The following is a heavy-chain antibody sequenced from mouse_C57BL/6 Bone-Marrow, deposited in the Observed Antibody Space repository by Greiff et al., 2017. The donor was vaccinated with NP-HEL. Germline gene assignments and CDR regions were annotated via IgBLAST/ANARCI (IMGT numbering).Heavy chain of an antibody. J-gene: IGHJ4*01. V-gene: IGHV1-64*01. CDR2: IHPNSGST. CDR1: GYTFTSYW. D-gene: IGHD1-1*01. Sequence: VQLQQSGAELVKPGASVKLSCKASGYTFTSYWMHWVKQRPGQGLEWIGMIHPNSGSTNYNEKFKSKATLTVDKSSSTAYMQLSSLTSEDSAVYYCARPTLGSTPYYAMDYWGQGTSVTVSS. CDR3: ARPTLGSTPYYAMDY.